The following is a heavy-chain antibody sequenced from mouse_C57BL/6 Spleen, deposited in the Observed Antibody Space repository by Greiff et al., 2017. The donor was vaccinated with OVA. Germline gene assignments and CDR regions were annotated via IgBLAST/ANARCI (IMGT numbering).Heavy chain of an antibody. V-gene: IGHV5-17*01. Sequence: EVQGVESGGGLVKPGGSLKLSCAASGFTFSDYGMHWVRQAPEKGLEWVAYISSGSSTIYYADTVKGRFTIPRDNAKNTLFLQMTSLRSEDTARYYCARDYDYDVCYFDVWGTGTTVTVSS. CDR2: ISSGSSTI. CDR3: ARDYDYDVCYFDV. CDR1: GFTFSDYG. J-gene: IGHJ1*03. D-gene: IGHD2-4*01.